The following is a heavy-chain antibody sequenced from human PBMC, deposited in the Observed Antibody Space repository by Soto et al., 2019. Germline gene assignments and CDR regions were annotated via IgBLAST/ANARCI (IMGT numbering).Heavy chain of an antibody. D-gene: IGHD1-26*01. CDR1: GYTFTSYG. Sequence: QVQLVQSGAEVKKPGASVKVSCKASGYTFTSYGISWVRQAPGQGLEWMGWISAYNGNTNYAQKLQGRVTMTTDTSTSTDYMELRSLRSNDKAVYSCARDISPLLHRVDYWGQGTLVTVSS. J-gene: IGHJ4*02. CDR2: ISAYNGNT. V-gene: IGHV1-18*01. CDR3: ARDISPLLHRVDY.